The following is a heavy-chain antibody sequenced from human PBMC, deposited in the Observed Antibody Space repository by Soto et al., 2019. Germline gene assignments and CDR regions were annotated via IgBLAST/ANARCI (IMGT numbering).Heavy chain of an antibody. CDR2: THQNGDT. J-gene: IGHJ6*02. V-gene: IGHV4-4*02. CDR3: ASEYMVRGVIIDYYYYYGMDV. CDR1: GGSISSTYW. D-gene: IGHD3-10*01. Sequence: SETLSLTCALSGGSISSTYWWTLVRQPPGKGLEWIGDTHQNGDTNYSPSLKSRVTISVDTSKNQFSLKLSSVTAADTAVYYCASEYMVRGVIIDYYYYYGMDVWGQGTTVS.